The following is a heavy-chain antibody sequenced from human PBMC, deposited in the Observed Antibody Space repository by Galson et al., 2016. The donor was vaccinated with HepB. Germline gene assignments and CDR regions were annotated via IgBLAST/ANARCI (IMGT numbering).Heavy chain of an antibody. V-gene: IGHV4-31*03. Sequence: TLSLTCTVSNGSISSNGSYWNWIRQHPGKGLEWIGYIYHSGSTYYNPSLKSRVTISVDTSKNQFSLKLTSVTAADTAVYYCARSQPYYDISGYYLPHWGQGTLVTVSS. D-gene: IGHD3-22*01. CDR1: NGSISSNGSY. CDR2: IYHSGST. CDR3: ARSQPYYDISGYYLPH. J-gene: IGHJ4*02.